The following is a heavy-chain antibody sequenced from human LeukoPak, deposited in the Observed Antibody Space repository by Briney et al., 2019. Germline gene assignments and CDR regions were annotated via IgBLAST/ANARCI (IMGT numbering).Heavy chain of an antibody. D-gene: IGHD1-26*01. CDR1: RFTFSSYG. V-gene: IGHV3-30*03. Sequence: GGSLRLSCAASRFTFSSYGMHWVRQAPGKELEWVAVISYDGSNKYYGDSVKGRFIISRDNSKNTLYLQMNSLRAEDTAVYYCARDFGGSYGMDVWGQGTTVTVSS. CDR3: ARDFGGSYGMDV. CDR2: ISYDGSNK. J-gene: IGHJ6*02.